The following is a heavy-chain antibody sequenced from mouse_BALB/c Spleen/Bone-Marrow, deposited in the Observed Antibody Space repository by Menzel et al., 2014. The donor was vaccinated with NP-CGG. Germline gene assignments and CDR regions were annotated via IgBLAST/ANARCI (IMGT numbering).Heavy chain of an antibody. V-gene: IGHV7-3*02. Sequence: EVKLVESGGGLVQPGGSLRLSCATSGFTFTDYYMSWVHQPPGKALEWLGFIRNKANGYTTEYSASVKGRFTISRDNSQSILYLQMNTLRAEDSATYYCARDDYYAMDYWGQGTSVTVSS. CDR2: IRNKANGYTT. CDR1: GFTFTDYY. CDR3: ARDDYYAMDY. J-gene: IGHJ4*01.